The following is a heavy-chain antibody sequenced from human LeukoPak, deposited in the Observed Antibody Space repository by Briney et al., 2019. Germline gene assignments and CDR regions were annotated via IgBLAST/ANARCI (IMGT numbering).Heavy chain of an antibody. V-gene: IGHV3-7*01. CDR3: ARDTRYSSSWSQYYYYGMDV. D-gene: IGHD6-13*01. CDR1: GLRFTSYW. Sequence: PGGSLRLSCAASGLRFTSYWMSWVRQAPGKGLEWVANINQGGNTVNYVDSVKGRFTISRDNSKNTLYLQMNSLRAEDTAVYYCARDTRYSSSWSQYYYYGMDVWGQGTTVTVSS. J-gene: IGHJ6*02. CDR2: INQGGNTV.